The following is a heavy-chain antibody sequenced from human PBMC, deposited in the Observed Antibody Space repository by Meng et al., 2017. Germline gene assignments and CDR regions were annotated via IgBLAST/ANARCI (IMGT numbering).Heavy chain of an antibody. V-gene: IGHV1-24*01. CDR1: GYTLTELS. J-gene: IGHJ5*02. D-gene: IGHD6-13*01. Sequence: ASVKVSCQVSGYTLTELSMHWVRQAPGEGREWMGGFETEDGETIYEQKCQGRVTMTEDTSTDTAYMELSSLRAEDTAVYYCATQYSSSWHSRNNWFDPWGQGTLVTVSS. CDR3: ATQYSSSWHSRNNWFDP. CDR2: FETEDGET.